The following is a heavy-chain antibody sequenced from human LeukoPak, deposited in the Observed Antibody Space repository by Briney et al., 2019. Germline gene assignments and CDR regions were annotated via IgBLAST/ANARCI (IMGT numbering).Heavy chain of an antibody. CDR1: GFTFSSYA. D-gene: IGHD1-1*01. V-gene: IGHV3-23*01. CDR3: AKATGNLGN. CDR2: ISNNDGST. Sequence: PGGSLRLSCAASGFTFSSYAMSWVRQAPGKGLEWVSTISNNDGSTYYADSVKGRFTISRDNSKNTLYLQIYTLTADDTAIYYCAKATGNLGNWGQGTLVTVSS. J-gene: IGHJ4*02.